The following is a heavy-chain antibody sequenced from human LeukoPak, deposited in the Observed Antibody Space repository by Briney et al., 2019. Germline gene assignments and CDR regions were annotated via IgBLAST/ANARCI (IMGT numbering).Heavy chain of an antibody. CDR3: AKDMSYDYVWGSYRYKGNAFDI. V-gene: IGHV3-30*02. Sequence: GGSLRLSCAASGFTLSSYGMHWVRQAPGKGLEWVAFIRYDGSNKYYADSVKGRFTISRDNSKNTLYLQMNSLRAEDTAVYYCAKDMSYDYVWGSYRYKGNAFDIWGQGTRVTVSS. CDR2: IRYDGSNK. J-gene: IGHJ3*02. D-gene: IGHD3-16*02. CDR1: GFTLSSYG.